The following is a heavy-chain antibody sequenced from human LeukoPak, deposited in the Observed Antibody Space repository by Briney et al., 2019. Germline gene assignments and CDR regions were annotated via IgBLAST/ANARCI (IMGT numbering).Heavy chain of an antibody. V-gene: IGHV4-39*07. Sequence: SETLSLTCTVSGGSISSSSYYWSWIRQPPGKGLEWIGSIYYSGSTYYNPSLKSRVTISVDTSTNQFSLRVISVTAADTAVYYCTGSSDLNYFDYWGQGTLVTVSS. D-gene: IGHD6-6*01. CDR1: GGSISSSSYY. J-gene: IGHJ4*02. CDR2: IYYSGST. CDR3: TGSSDLNYFDY.